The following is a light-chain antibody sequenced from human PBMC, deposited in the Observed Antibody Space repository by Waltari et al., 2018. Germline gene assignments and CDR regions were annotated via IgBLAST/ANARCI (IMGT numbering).Light chain of an antibody. Sequence: DIQMTQSPSSLSASVGDRVTITCRASQSISSYLHWYQQKPGKATKLLIYAASSLQSGVPSRFRGSGSGTDFTLTISSLQPEDCATYYWQQSYSTPRTFGQGTKVEIK. CDR1: QSISSY. V-gene: IGKV1-39*01. J-gene: IGKJ1*01. CDR3: QQSYSTPRT. CDR2: AAS.